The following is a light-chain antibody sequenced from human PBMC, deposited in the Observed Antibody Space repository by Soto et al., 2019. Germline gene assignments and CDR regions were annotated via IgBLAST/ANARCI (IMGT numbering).Light chain of an antibody. CDR1: QSISSY. CDR2: AAS. J-gene: IGKJ4*01. CDR3: QQTYSTPLT. Sequence: DIQMAQSPSSLSASVGDRVTITCRASQSISSYLNWYQQKPGKAPRLLIYAASSLQSGVPSRFSGSGSGTDFTLTISRLQYEDFATYYCQQTYSTPLTFGGGTKVEIK. V-gene: IGKV1-39*01.